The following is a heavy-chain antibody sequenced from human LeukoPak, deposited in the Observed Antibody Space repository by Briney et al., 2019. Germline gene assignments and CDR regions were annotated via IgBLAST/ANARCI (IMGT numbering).Heavy chain of an antibody. CDR1: GFTFSSYA. D-gene: IGHD5-12*01. J-gene: IGHJ4*02. V-gene: IGHV3-23*01. CDR2: ISGSGGST. Sequence: PGGSLRLSCAASGFTFSSYAMSWVRQAPGKGLEWVSAISGSGGSTYYADSVKGRFTISRDNSKNTLYLQMNSLRAEDTAVYYCAKVETQLVATIPYFDYWGQGTLVTVSS. CDR3: AKVETQLVATIPYFDY.